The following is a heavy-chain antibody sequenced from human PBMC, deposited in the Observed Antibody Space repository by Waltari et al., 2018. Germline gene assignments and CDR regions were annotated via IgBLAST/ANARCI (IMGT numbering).Heavy chain of an antibody. CDR2: ISSSDGTT. J-gene: IGHJ4*02. CDR1: GFSFSSHE. Sequence: EVQLVESGGGLVQPGGSLRLSCAASGFSFSSHEMNWVRQAPGKGLEWVSYISSSDGTTYYADSVKGRVTISRDNAKNSLYLQMNSLRDEDTAVYYCARYGIAARSYFFEYWGQGTLVTVSS. V-gene: IGHV3-48*03. CDR3: ARYGIAARSYFFEY. D-gene: IGHD6-6*01.